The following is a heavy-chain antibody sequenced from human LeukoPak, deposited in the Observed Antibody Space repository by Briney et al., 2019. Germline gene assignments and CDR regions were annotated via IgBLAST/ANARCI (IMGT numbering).Heavy chain of an antibody. J-gene: IGHJ3*02. CDR1: GFRFSDGW. CDR3: AREGTTVVTQEYDAFDI. V-gene: IGHV3-11*04. D-gene: IGHD4-23*01. Sequence: GGSLRLSCTASGFRFSDGWMTWVRQAPGKGLEWVSYISSSGSTIYYADSVKGRFTISRDNGKNSLYLQMNSLRAEDTAVYYCAREGTTVVTQEYDAFDIWGQGTMVTVSS. CDR2: ISSSGSTI.